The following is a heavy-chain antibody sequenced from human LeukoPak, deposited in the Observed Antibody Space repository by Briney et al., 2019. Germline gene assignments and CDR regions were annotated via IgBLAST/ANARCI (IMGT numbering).Heavy chain of an antibody. V-gene: IGHV1-69*06. CDR1: GGTFSSYA. CDR2: IIPIFGTA. CDR3: ARDSEQQLGSYYYYXXDX. D-gene: IGHD6-13*01. J-gene: IGHJ6*03. Sequence: SVKVSCKASGGTFSSYAISWVRQAPGQGLEWMGGIIPIFGTANYAQKFQGRVTITADKSTSTAYMELSSLRSEDTAVYYCARDSEQQLGSYYYYXXDXXGXXTXXTV.